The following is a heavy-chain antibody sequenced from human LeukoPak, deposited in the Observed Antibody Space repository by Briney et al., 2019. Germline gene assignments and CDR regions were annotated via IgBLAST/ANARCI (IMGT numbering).Heavy chain of an antibody. Sequence: ASVKVSCKVPGFSLTELSMHWVRQAPGKGPEWMGGFTPRDGETYFAQNFQGRVTLTEDTSTDTSSMEFRSLKSDDTAVYYCATSDRQFCSPTSCYMPFDYWGQGTLVIVSS. V-gene: IGHV1-24*01. CDR2: FTPRDGET. D-gene: IGHD2-2*02. CDR1: GFSLTELS. J-gene: IGHJ4*02. CDR3: ATSDRQFCSPTSCYMPFDY.